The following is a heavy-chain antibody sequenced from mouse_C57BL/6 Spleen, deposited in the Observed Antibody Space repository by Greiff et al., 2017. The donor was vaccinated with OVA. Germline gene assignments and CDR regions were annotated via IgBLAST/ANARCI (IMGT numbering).Heavy chain of an antibody. D-gene: IGHD2-1*01. CDR3: ARSAYGKGYFDV. Sequence: QVQLQQPGAELVMPGASVKLSCKASGYTFTSYWMHWVKQRPGQGLEWIGEIDPSDSYTNYNQKFKGKSTLTVDKSSSTAYMQLSSLTSEDSAVYYCARSAYGKGYFDVWGTGTTVTVSS. CDR1: GYTFTSYW. CDR2: IDPSDSYT. V-gene: IGHV1-69*01. J-gene: IGHJ1*03.